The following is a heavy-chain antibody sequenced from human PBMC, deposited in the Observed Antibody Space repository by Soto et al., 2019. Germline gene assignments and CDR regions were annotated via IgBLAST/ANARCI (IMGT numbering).Heavy chain of an antibody. V-gene: IGHV3-21*01. CDR3: ARDPSEGRVGNWFES. D-gene: IGHD2-2*01. CDR2: ISSSTSYV. Sequence: EVHLVESGGGLVKPGGSLRLSCAASGFTFSRYGMNWVRQAPGKGLEWVSSISSSTSYVHYADSVQGRFSVSRDNAKKILYLEMYALRTEDTAVYYCARDPSEGRVGNWFESWGQGTLVTVSS. J-gene: IGHJ5*01. CDR1: GFTFSRYG.